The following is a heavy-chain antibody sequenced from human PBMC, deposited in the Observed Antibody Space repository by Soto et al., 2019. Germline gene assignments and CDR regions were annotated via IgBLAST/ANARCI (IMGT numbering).Heavy chain of an antibody. V-gene: IGHV4-39*01. J-gene: IGHJ4*02. CDR3: ARQAESTSYLDY. CDR1: GASISTSSDF. Sequence: QLQLQESGPGLVKSSETLSLTCSVSGASISTSSDFWGWIRQAPGKGLEWIGNVYQSGTTRLNPSPNSRVSIFGDRSKNTFCLELNPATAADRTVYYCARQAESTSYLDYWGQGILVTVSS. CDR2: VYQSGTT. D-gene: IGHD2-2*01.